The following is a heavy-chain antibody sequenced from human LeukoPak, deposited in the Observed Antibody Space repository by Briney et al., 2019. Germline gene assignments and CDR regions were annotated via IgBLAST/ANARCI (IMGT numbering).Heavy chain of an antibody. Sequence: SETLSLTCTVSGGSISSYYWSWIRQPPGKGLEWIGYIYYSGSTNYNPSLKSRVTISVDTSKNQFSLKLNSVTAADTAVYYCARGFGYSYGYWQPRYMDVWDKGTTVTVSS. J-gene: IGHJ6*04. V-gene: IGHV4-59*12. D-gene: IGHD5-18*01. CDR2: IYYSGST. CDR1: GGSISSYY. CDR3: ARGFGYSYGYWQPRYMDV.